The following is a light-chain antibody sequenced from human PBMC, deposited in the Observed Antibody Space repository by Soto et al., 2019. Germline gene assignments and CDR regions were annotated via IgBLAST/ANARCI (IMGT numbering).Light chain of an antibody. Sequence: EGVMPQSPATLFVSPGERVTVSSRAIQSVSSNLAWNQQKPGRAPRLLISEASTRAADPPVRFSGSGYGRQFSLASRSLQSEDFVVYCCHPNNDGPGGTFGQGTKVGIK. V-gene: IGKV3-15*01. CDR3: HPNNDGPGGT. CDR2: EAS. J-gene: IGKJ1*01. CDR1: QSVSSN.